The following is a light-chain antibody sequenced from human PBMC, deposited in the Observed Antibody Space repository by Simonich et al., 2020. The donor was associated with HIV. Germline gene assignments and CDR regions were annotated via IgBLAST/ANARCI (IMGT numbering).Light chain of an antibody. Sequence: QSALTQPASVSGSPGPSITISCPGTSSDVGNYNYVSWYQQHPGKAPKLMIYDVSNRPSGVSNRFSGSKSGNTASLTISGLQAEDEADYYCSSYTSSSTLVFGGGTKLTVL. CDR1: SSDVGNYNY. J-gene: IGLJ3*02. V-gene: IGLV2-14*03. CDR3: SSYTSSSTLV. CDR2: DVS.